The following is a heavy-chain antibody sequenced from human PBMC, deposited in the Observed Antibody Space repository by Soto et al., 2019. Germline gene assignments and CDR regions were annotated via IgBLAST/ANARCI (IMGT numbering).Heavy chain of an antibody. CDR3: ARDDHIVVVPTSLGPMDV. D-gene: IGHD2-2*01. Sequence: SETLSLTCAVYGGSISSNKWWSWVRQPPGKGLEWIGEIYHSGSTNYNPSLKSRVTISLDKSKNQFSLKLTSVTAADSAVYYCARDDHIVVVPTSLGPMDVWGQGTKVTAPS. V-gene: IGHV4-4*02. CDR1: GGSISSNKW. J-gene: IGHJ6*02. CDR2: IYHSGST.